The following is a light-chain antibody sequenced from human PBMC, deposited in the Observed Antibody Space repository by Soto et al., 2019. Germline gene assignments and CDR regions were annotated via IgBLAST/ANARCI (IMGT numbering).Light chain of an antibody. Sequence: DIHLTQSPSSLSAAVGDRVTITCRASQAILTYLNWLQQKAGKAPEVLIYDASALRSGVPSRFTGSGSATDLTLTITSLQREDAGTYFGQQTFSPDVTFGGGTKV. J-gene: IGKJ4*01. CDR2: DAS. CDR1: QAILTY. CDR3: QQTFSPDVT. V-gene: IGKV1-39*01.